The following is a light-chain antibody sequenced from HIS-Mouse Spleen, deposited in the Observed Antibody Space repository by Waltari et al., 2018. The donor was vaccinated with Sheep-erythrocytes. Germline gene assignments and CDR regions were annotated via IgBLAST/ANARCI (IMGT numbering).Light chain of an antibody. J-gene: IGLJ3*02. V-gene: IGLV2-14*01. Sequence: QSALTQPASVSGSPGQSITISCTGTSSDVGGYNYVSWYQQHPGKAPKLMIYEVSKRPSGVSNSFSGSKSGNTASLTISGLQAEDEADYYCSSYTSSSTWVFGGGTKLTVL. CDR1: SSDVGGYNY. CDR2: EVS. CDR3: SSYTSSSTWV.